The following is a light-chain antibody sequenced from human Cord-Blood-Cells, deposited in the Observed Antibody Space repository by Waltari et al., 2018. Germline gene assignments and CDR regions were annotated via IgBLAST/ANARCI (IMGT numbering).Light chain of an antibody. CDR3: SSYTSSSTYV. CDR1: SSDVGGYNY. CDR2: EVS. Sequence: QSALTQPASVSGSPGQSITISCTGTSSDVGGYNYVSWYQQHPGKAPNRMIYEVSNRPAGVFNRFSVSKSGNTASLTISGLQAEDEADYYCSSYTSSSTYVFGTGTKVTVL. J-gene: IGLJ1*01. V-gene: IGLV2-14*01.